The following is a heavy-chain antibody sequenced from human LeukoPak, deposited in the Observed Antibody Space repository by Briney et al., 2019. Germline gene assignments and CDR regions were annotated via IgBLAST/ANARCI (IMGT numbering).Heavy chain of an antibody. J-gene: IGHJ6*03. V-gene: IGHV4-61*02. CDR1: GGSISSGSYY. CDR2: IYTSGST. Sequence: PSETLSLTCTVSGGSISSGSYYWSWIRQPAGKGLEWIGRIYTSGSTNYNPSLKSRVTISVDTSKNQFSLKLSSVTAADTAVYYCARASPNSYYYYYYMDVWGKGTTVTISS. D-gene: IGHD2-21*01. CDR3: ARASPNSYYYYYYMDV.